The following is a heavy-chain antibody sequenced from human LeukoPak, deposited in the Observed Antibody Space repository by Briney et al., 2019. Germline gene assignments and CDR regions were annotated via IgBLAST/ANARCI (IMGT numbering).Heavy chain of an antibody. D-gene: IGHD7-27*01. J-gene: IGHJ3*02. Sequence: PSETLSLTCTVSGGSISSGGYYWSWIRQPPGKGLEWIGYIYHSGSTYYNPSLKSRVTISVDRSKNQFSLKLSSVTAADTAVYYCARGANWDIPDAFDIWGQGTMVTVSS. V-gene: IGHV4-30-2*01. CDR3: ARGANWDIPDAFDI. CDR1: GGSISSGGYY. CDR2: IYHSGST.